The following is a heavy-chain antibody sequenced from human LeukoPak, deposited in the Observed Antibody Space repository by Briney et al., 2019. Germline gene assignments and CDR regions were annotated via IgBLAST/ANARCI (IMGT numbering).Heavy chain of an antibody. V-gene: IGHV3-33*01. Sequence: GGSLRLSCAASGFTFSSYVMHWVRQAPGKGLEWVAVIWYDGSNKYYADSVKGRFTISRDNSKNTLYLQMNSLRAEDTAVYYCARVPGLLPDNAFDIWGQGTMVTVSS. CDR2: IWYDGSNK. CDR1: GFTFSSYV. D-gene: IGHD3-22*01. J-gene: IGHJ3*02. CDR3: ARVPGLLPDNAFDI.